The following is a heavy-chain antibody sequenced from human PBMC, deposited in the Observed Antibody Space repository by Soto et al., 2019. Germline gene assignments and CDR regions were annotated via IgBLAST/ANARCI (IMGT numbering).Heavy chain of an antibody. CDR3: ARFYYDSTLYFDY. CDR1: GGSISSSSYY. J-gene: IGHJ4*02. CDR2: IYYSGST. V-gene: IGHV4-39*01. Sequence: SETLSLTCTVSGGSISSSSYYWGWIRQPPGKGLEWIGSIYYSGSTYYNPSLKSRVTISVDTSKNQFSLKLSSVTAADTAVYYCARFYYDSTLYFDYWGQGTLVTV. D-gene: IGHD3-22*01.